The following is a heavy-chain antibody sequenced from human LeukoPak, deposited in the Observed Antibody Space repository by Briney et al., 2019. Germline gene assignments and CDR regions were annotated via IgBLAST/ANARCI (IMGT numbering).Heavy chain of an antibody. CDR3: ARGGPKKGSYMDV. J-gene: IGHJ6*03. CDR2: INHSGST. D-gene: IGHD3-10*01. CDR1: GGSFSGYY. Sequence: SETLSLTCAVYGGSFSGYYWSWIRQPPGKGLEWIGEINHSGSTNYNPSLKSRVTISVDTSKNQFSLKLSSVTAADSAVYYCARGGPKKGSYMDVWGKGTTVTVSS. V-gene: IGHV4-34*01.